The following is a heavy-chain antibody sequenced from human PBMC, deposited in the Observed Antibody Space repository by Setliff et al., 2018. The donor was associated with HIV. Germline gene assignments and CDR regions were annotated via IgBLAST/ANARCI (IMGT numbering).Heavy chain of an antibody. J-gene: IGHJ4*02. CDR3: ARLPPYCGGYCFNFDY. CDR2: IYYTGST. D-gene: IGHD2-21*02. V-gene: IGHV4-59*08. CDR1: GGSINDYY. Sequence: PSETLSLTCTVSGGSINDYYWTWIRQPPGKGLEWIGYIYYTGSTNYNPSLKSRITISVDTSKSKFSLKLRSVTAADTAVYYCARLPPYCGGYCFNFDYWGQGKLVTVSS.